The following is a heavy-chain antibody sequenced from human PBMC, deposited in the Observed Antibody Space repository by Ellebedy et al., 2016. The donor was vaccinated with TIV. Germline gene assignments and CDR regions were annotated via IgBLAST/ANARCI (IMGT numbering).Heavy chain of an antibody. D-gene: IGHD7-27*01. CDR2: ISHSSLTI. J-gene: IGHJ3*02. CDR1: GFTFTPYS. CDR3: ARDMAWGNERVNDALDI. V-gene: IGHV3-48*04. Sequence: GGSLRLSCAASGFTFTPYSMNWVRQAPGKGLEWVSYISHSSLTIYYADSVKGRFTISRDNADNSLYLQMSSLRADDTAMYYCARDMAWGNERVNDALDIWGQGTMVTVSS.